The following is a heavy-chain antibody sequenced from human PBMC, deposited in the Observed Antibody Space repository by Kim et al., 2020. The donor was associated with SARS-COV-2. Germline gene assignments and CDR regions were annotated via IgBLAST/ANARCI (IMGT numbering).Heavy chain of an antibody. V-gene: IGHV3-9*01. J-gene: IGHJ4*01. CDR3: AKAWDSSGWYRAFDY. CDR1: GFTFDDYA. Sequence: GGSLRLSCAASGFTFDDYAMHWVRQAPGNGLEWVSGLRWNSGSIGYADSVKGRFTISRDNAKNSLYLQMNSLRAEDTALYYCAKAWDSSGWYRAFDYWC. D-gene: IGHD6-13*01. CDR2: LRWNSGSI.